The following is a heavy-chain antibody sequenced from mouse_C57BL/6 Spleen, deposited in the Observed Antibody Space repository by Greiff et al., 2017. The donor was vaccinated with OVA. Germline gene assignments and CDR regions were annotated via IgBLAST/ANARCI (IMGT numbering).Heavy chain of an antibody. CDR2: IDPSDSYT. CDR1: GYTFPSYW. Sequence: VQLQQPGAELVKPGASVKLSCKASGYTFPSYWMQWVKQRPGQGLEWIGEIDPSDSYTNYNQKFKGKATLTVDTSSSTAYMQLSSLTSEDSAVYYCARGDYGYDYDFDYWGQGTTLTVSS. V-gene: IGHV1-50*01. CDR3: ARGDYGYDYDFDY. J-gene: IGHJ2*01. D-gene: IGHD2-4*01.